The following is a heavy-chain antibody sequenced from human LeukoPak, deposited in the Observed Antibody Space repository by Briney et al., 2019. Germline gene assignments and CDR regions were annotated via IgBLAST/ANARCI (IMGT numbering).Heavy chain of an antibody. CDR2: INPNSGGT. CDR3: ARDFEVVTAIPWYFDY. J-gene: IGHJ4*02. Sequence: GASVKVSCKASGYTFTGYYMHWVRQAPGQGLEWMGWINPNSGGTNYAQKFQGRVTMTRDTSISTAYMELSRLRSDDTAAYYCARDFEVVTAIPWYFDYWGQGTLVTVSP. V-gene: IGHV1-2*02. CDR1: GYTFTGYY. D-gene: IGHD2-21*02.